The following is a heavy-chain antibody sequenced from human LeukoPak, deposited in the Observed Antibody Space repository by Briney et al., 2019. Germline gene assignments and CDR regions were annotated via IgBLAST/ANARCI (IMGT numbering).Heavy chain of an antibody. V-gene: IGHV4-4*07. CDR1: RGSITSYY. CDR3: ARDSRGHSGYDLDY. CDR2: ISSSGRT. J-gene: IGHJ4*02. Sequence: PSETLSLTCTVSRGSITSYYWSWIRQPAGKGLEWIGRISSSGRTNYSPSLKSRVTMSVDTSKNQFSLKLSSVTAADTAIYYCARDSRGHSGYDLDYWGQGTLVTVSS. D-gene: IGHD5-12*01.